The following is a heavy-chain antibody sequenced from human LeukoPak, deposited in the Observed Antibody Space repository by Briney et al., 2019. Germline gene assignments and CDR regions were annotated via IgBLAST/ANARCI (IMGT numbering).Heavy chain of an antibody. Sequence: GGSLRLSCAASGFTVSSNFMTWVRQAPGKGLEWVSVMNAGGTTYYADSVKGRFTISRDNSKNTLYLHMNSLRAEDTAVYYCARGISSWYEGYYFDYWGQGTLVTVSS. CDR1: GFTVSSNF. CDR3: ARGISSWYEGYYFDY. CDR2: MNAGGTT. J-gene: IGHJ4*02. V-gene: IGHV3-53*01. D-gene: IGHD6-13*01.